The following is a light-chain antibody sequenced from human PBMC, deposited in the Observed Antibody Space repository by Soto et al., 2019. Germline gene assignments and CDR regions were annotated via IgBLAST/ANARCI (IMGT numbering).Light chain of an antibody. Sequence: DIEMSQTPSYGSASVGDGVTVTRRASQDISSWLAWYQQNPGKAPKIMIYAASSLQGGVTSRFSGSGSGTAFNLSISSLQPEDFATYYCQQASRFPPTFGQGTRLEIK. J-gene: IGKJ5*01. CDR3: QQASRFPPT. CDR1: QDISSW. CDR2: AAS. V-gene: IGKV1-12*01.